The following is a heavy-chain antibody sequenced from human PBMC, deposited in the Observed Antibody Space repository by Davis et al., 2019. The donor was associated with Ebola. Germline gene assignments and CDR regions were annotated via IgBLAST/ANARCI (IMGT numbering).Heavy chain of an antibody. CDR3: ARGQEGFRFGSMDV. Sequence: GGSLRLSCAASGFTFSSYDMHWVRQATGKGLEWVSAIGSTGDTYYPGSVKGRFTISRENAKDSLYLQMNSLRAGDTAVYYCARGQEGFRFGSMDVWGKGTTVTVSS. D-gene: IGHD3-16*01. J-gene: IGHJ6*04. CDR2: IGSTGDT. CDR1: GFTFSSYD. V-gene: IGHV3-13*01.